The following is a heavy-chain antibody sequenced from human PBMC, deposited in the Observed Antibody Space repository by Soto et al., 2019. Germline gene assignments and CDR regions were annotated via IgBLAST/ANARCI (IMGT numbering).Heavy chain of an antibody. Sequence: GASVKVSCKASGGTFSSYAISWVRQAPGQGLEWMGGIIPIFGTAIYAQKFQGRVTITADESTSTAYMELSSLRSEDTAVYYCARDQGFFNYYDISGYYWTRPYYYYYYGMDVWGQGTTVTVSS. CDR1: GGTFSSYA. V-gene: IGHV1-69*13. J-gene: IGHJ6*02. D-gene: IGHD3-22*01. CDR3: ARDQGFFNYYDISGYYWTRPYYYYYYGMDV. CDR2: IIPIFGTA.